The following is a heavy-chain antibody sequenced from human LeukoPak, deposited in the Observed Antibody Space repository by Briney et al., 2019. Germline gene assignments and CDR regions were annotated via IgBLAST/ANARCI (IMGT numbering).Heavy chain of an antibody. V-gene: IGHV4-61*02. CDR2: IYTSGTT. CDR1: GGSISSGSYY. D-gene: IGHD3-22*01. CDR3: ARGGAYYYDSSGYYGY. J-gene: IGHJ4*02. Sequence: SETLSLTCTVSGGSISSGSYYWSWIRQPAGKGLEWIGRIYTSGTTNYNPSLKSRVTISVDTSKNQFSLKLSSVTAADTAGYYCARGGAYYYDSSGYYGYWGQGTLVTVSS.